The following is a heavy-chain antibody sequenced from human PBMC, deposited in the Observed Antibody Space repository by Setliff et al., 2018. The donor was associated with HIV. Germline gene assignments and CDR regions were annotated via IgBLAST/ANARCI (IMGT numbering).Heavy chain of an antibody. CDR3: ARGPRGIAVAGDAFDI. Sequence: SETLSLTCAVYGGSISSYYWSWIRQPPGKGLECIGHLYYSGSTNYNPSLKCRVTISVDTSKNQFSLKLSSVTAADTAVYYCARGPRGIAVAGDAFDIWGQGTMVTVSS. CDR1: GGSISSYY. D-gene: IGHD6-19*01. CDR2: LYYSGST. V-gene: IGHV4-59*01. J-gene: IGHJ3*02.